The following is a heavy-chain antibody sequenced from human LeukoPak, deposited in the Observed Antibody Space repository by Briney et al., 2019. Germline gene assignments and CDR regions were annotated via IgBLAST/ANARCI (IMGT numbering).Heavy chain of an antibody. CDR2: ISWNSGGI. CDR3: AKDKSRYSSSWQFDY. CDR1: GFTFDDYA. J-gene: IGHJ4*02. D-gene: IGHD6-13*01. Sequence: GGSLRLSCAASGFTFDDYAMHWVRQAPGKGLEWVSGISWNSGGIGYADSVKGRFTISRDNAKNSLYLQMNSLRAEDTALYYCAKDKSRYSSSWQFDYWGQGTLVTVSS. V-gene: IGHV3-9*01.